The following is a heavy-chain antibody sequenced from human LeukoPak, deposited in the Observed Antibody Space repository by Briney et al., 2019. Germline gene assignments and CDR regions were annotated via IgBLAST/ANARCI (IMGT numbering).Heavy chain of an antibody. V-gene: IGHV4-38-2*01. CDR1: GYSISSGYY. J-gene: IGHJ3*02. CDR2: IYHSGST. CDR3: ARKDCSSTSYYSPFDI. D-gene: IGHD2-2*01. Sequence: SETLSLTCAVSGYSISSGYYWGWVRQPPGKGLEWIGNIYHSGSTSYNPSLKSRVTISLDTSNKHFSLKLNSVIAADTAVYYCARKDCSSTSYYSPFDIWGQGTMVTVSS.